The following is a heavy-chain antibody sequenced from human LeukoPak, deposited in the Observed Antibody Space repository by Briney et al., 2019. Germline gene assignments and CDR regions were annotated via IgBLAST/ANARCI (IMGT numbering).Heavy chain of an antibody. CDR3: ARDHCSGGSCYWPFDP. J-gene: IGHJ5*02. D-gene: IGHD2-15*01. Sequence: ASVKVSCKASGYTFTGYYMHWVRQPPGQGLEWMGWINPNSGGKNYAQKFQGRVTMTRDTSISTAYMELSRLRSDDTAVYYCARDHCSGGSCYWPFDPWGQGTLVTVSS. CDR1: GYTFTGYY. CDR2: INPNSGGK. V-gene: IGHV1-2*02.